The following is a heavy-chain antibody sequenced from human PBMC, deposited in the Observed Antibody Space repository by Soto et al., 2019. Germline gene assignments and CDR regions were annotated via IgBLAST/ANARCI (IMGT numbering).Heavy chain of an antibody. Sequence: GGPLRLSCAASGFTFSSYSINWVRQAPGKGLEWVSSISSYSTYIYYGDSVKGRFTISRDNAKNSLSLQMNSLRAEDTAVYYCARLYGSGRTYYFDYWGQGSLVTVSS. V-gene: IGHV3-21*01. J-gene: IGHJ4*02. CDR1: GFTFSSYS. CDR3: ARLYGSGRTYYFDY. D-gene: IGHD3-10*01. CDR2: ISSYSTYI.